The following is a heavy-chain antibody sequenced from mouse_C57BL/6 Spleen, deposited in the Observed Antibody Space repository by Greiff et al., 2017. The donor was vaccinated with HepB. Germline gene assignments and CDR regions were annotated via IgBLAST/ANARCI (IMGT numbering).Heavy chain of an antibody. CDR1: GYTFTDYN. Sequence: EVQLQQSGPELVKPGASVKIPCKASGYTFTDYNMDWVKQSHGKSLEWIGDINPNNGGTIYNQKFKGKATLTVDKSSSTAYVELRSLTSEDTAVYYCARQKSIYYGNYFYAMDYWGQGTSVTVSS. J-gene: IGHJ4*01. CDR2: INPNNGGT. CDR3: ARQKSIYYGNYFYAMDY. D-gene: IGHD2-1*01. V-gene: IGHV1-18*01.